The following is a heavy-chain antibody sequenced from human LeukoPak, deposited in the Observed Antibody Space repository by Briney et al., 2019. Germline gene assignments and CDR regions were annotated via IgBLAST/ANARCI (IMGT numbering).Heavy chain of an antibody. CDR1: GGSISSGGYY. J-gene: IGHJ6*02. V-gene: IGHV4-31*03. CDR2: IYYSGST. D-gene: IGHD2/OR15-2a*01. CDR3: ARDSIVTPPNYGMDV. Sequence: SQTLSLTCTVSGGSISSGGYYWSWIRQHPGKGLEWIGYIYYSGSTYYNPSLKSRVTISVDTSKNQFSLKLSSVTAADTAVYYCARDSIVTPPNYGMDVWGQGTTVTASS.